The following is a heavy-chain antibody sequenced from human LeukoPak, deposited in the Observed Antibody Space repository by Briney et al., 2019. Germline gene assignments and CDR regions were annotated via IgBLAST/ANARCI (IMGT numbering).Heavy chain of an antibody. Sequence: SGGSLRLSCAASGLTFSRYWLTWVRQAPGKGLEWVANINQDGSDENYVDSVRGRFTVSRDNAKSSLHLQMNNLRNEDTAVYHCVSRGCTANACLAASFRCFDHWGRGTRVTVSS. CDR1: GLTFSRYW. CDR2: INQDGSDE. V-gene: IGHV3-7*03. CDR3: VSRGCTANACLAASFRCFDH. D-gene: IGHD2-8*01. J-gene: IGHJ4*02.